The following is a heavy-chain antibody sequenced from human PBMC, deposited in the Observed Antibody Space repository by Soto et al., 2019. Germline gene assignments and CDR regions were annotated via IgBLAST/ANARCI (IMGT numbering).Heavy chain of an antibody. J-gene: IGHJ5*02. CDR2: INHSGNT. V-gene: IGHV4-34*01. CDR1: GASLSDNY. CDR3: ARSRGEFDA. Sequence: SETLSLTCAVYGASLSDNYCNWLRQPPGKGLEWIGEINHSGNTNYNPSLRSRVTISIDTPKNQLSLNLRSVSAADTAVYYCARSRGEFDAWGQGTPVTVSS. D-gene: IGHD2-21*01.